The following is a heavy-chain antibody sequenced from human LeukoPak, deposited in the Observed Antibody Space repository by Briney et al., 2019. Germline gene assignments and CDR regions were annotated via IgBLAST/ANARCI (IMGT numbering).Heavy chain of an antibody. D-gene: IGHD3-16*02. V-gene: IGHV4-39*01. CDR3: ARYDVWGSYRAFGY. CDR1: GASISSSNYY. J-gene: IGHJ4*02. CDR2: IYSSGNT. Sequence: ETLSLTCAVSGASISSSNYYWGWVRQSPGKGLEWIGNIYSSGNTYYNASLKSRVTMYIDTSKNQFSLKLSSVTAADTAVYYCARYDVWGSYRAFGYWGQGTLVTVSS.